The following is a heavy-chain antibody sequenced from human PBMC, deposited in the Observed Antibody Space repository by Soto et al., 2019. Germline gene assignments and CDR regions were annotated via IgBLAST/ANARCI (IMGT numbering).Heavy chain of an antibody. J-gene: IGHJ6*01. D-gene: IGHD3-10*01. CDR1: GLSFSDYD. CDR2: VGTSGEA. CDR3: TKGSPQVGGMDV. Sequence: WGSLRLSCSASGLSFSDYDMNWFRQVTGKGLEWVSSVGTSGEAYYSASVKGRFTISRESDYNSLILQMNTLTADDTAVYYCTKGSPQVGGMDVWGQGTTVTVSS. V-gene: IGHV3-13*01.